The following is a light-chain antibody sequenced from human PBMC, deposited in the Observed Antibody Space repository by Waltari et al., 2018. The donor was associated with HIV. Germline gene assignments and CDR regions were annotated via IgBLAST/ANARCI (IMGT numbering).Light chain of an antibody. CDR1: KNNVDHQG. Sequence: QAGLTQPPSLSKDLRQTATLTCTGDKNNVDHQGAAWLKHRQGHPPKLLFYRNNNRPSGIPDRFSAFRSGNTASLNISGLLADDEADYFCAAWDTSLGGWVFGEGTQLTVL. CDR2: RNN. J-gene: IGLJ3*02. CDR3: AAWDTSLGGWV. V-gene: IGLV10-54*04.